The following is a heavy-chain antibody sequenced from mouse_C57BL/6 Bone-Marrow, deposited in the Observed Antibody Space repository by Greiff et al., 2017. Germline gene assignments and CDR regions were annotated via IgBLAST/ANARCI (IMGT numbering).Heavy chain of an antibody. Sequence: EVKLVESGGGLVKPGGSLKLSCAASGFTFSSYAMSWVRQTPAKRLAWVATISDGGSYTYYPDNVKGRVTISRDNAKNNLYLQMSHLKSEDTAMYYCARGRYSNCYFDYWGQGTTLTVAS. CDR3: ARGRYSNCYFDY. D-gene: IGHD2-5*01. J-gene: IGHJ2*01. CDR1: GFTFSSYA. CDR2: ISDGGSYT. V-gene: IGHV5-4*03.